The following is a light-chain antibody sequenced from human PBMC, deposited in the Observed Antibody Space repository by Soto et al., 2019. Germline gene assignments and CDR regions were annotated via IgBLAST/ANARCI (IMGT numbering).Light chain of an antibody. V-gene: IGLV2-14*01. Sequence: QSALTQPASVSGSPGQSITISCTGTSSDVGGYNYVSWYQQHPGKAPKLMIYDVSNRPSGVSNRFSGSKFGNTASLTISGLQAEDEADYYCSSYTSSNTVVFGGGTQLTVL. CDR1: SSDVGGYNY. CDR3: SSYTSSNTVV. J-gene: IGLJ2*01. CDR2: DVS.